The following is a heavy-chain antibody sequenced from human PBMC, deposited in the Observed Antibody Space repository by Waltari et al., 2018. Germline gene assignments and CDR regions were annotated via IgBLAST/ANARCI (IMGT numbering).Heavy chain of an antibody. V-gene: IGHV4-59*01. CDR2: VSNSGST. Sequence: QVQLQESGPGLVKPSETLSLTYTVSGTSISSYYRSCIRQPPGKGLEWIGFVSNSGSTNYNPSLKSRVTISLDTSNNQLSLKLSSMTAADTAVYYCARDLHILVAGTYYYAMDVWGLGTAVTVSS. D-gene: IGHD6-19*01. CDR1: GTSISSYY. J-gene: IGHJ6*02. CDR3: ARDLHILVAGTYYYAMDV.